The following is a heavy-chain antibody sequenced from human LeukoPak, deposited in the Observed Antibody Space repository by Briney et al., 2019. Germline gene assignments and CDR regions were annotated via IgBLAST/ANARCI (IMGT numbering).Heavy chain of an antibody. J-gene: IGHJ3*02. CDR1: GYPITSSYY. D-gene: IGHD6-19*01. V-gene: IGHV4-38-2*02. CDR2: VYRSGST. Sequence: SETLSLTCAVSGYPITSSYYWGWSRQSPEKGLEWIGSVYRSGSTYYNLSLKSRVTISVDTSKNQFSLRLSSVTAADTAVYYCAREFGYSSGSDAFDIWGQGTMVTVSS. CDR3: AREFGYSSGSDAFDI.